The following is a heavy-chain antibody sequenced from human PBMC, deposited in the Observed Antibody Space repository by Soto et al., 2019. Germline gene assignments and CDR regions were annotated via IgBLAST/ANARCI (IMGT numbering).Heavy chain of an antibody. CDR2: IIPIFGTA. Sequence: ASVKVSCKASGGTFSSYAISWVRQAPGQGLEWMGGIIPIFGTANYAQKFQGRVTVTRDTSITTAYMELSRLRSDDTAVYYCARDVVGSDYFDSWGQGTLVTVSS. J-gene: IGHJ4*02. D-gene: IGHD1-26*01. CDR1: GGTFSSYA. V-gene: IGHV1-69*05. CDR3: ARDVVGSDYFDS.